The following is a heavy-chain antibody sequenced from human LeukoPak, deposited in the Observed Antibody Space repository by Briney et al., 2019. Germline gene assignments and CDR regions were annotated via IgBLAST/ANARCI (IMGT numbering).Heavy chain of an antibody. CDR1: GGSISSSSYY. V-gene: IGHV4-39*01. CDR3: ARIYCSSTSCNGEGFDP. Sequence: SETLSLTCTVSGGSISSSSYYWGWIRQPPGKGLEWIGSIYYSGSTYYNPSLKSRVTISVDTSKNQFSLKLSSVTAADTAVYYCARIYCSSTSCNGEGFDPWGQGTLDTVSS. J-gene: IGHJ5*02. D-gene: IGHD2-2*01. CDR2: IYYSGST.